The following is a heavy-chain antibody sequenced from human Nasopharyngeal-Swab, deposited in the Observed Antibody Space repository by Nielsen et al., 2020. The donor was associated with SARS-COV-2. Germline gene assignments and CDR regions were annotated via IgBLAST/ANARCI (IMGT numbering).Heavy chain of an antibody. V-gene: IGHV3-7*01. CDR3: ARSDYSGYDLYFDY. J-gene: IGHJ4*02. D-gene: IGHD5-12*01. CDR1: GSTFSSYW. CDR2: IKQDGSEK. Sequence: GESLKISCAASGSTFSSYWMSWVRQAPGKGLEWVANIKQDGSEKYYVDSVKGRFTISRDNAKNSLYLQMNSLRAEDTAVYYCARSDYSGYDLYFDYWGQGTLVTVSS.